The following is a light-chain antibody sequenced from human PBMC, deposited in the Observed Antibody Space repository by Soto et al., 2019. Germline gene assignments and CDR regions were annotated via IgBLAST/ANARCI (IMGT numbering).Light chain of an antibody. CDR2: EVS. V-gene: IGLV2-23*02. J-gene: IGLJ1*01. Sequence: QSVLTQPASVSGSPGQSITISCTGTSSDVGSYNLVSWYQQHPGKAPKLMIYEVSKRPSGVSNRFSGSKSGNTASLTTSGLQAEDEADYYCCSYAGSSTYVFGTGT. CDR1: SSDVGSYNL. CDR3: CSYAGSSTYV.